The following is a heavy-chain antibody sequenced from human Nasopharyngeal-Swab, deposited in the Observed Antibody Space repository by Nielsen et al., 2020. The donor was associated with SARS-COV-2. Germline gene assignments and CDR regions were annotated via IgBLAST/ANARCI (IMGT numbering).Heavy chain of an antibody. CDR3: ARDAPAHYGAFY. CDR1: GFTFSSFG. J-gene: IGHJ4*02. V-gene: IGHV3-30*03. CDR2: IAHDASNE. D-gene: IGHD4-17*01. Sequence: GRPLRLSCAASGFTFSSFGMHWVRQAPGKGLEWVAFIAHDASNEYYGDSVKGRFSISRDSSKNTLYLQMDSLRGEDTAVYYCARDAPAHYGAFYWGRGTLVTVSS.